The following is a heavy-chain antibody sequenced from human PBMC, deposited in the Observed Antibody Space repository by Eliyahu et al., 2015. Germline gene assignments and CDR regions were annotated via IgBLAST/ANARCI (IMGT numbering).Heavy chain of an antibody. V-gene: IGHV3-30-3*01. CDR1: GFXFXSYA. Sequence: QVQLVESGGGVVQPGRSLRXSCAAXGFXFXSYAMHWVRQAPGKGLEWVAVISYDGSNKYYADSVKGRFTISRDNSKNTLYLQMNSLRAEDTAVYYCARVFGELLAPHFDYWGQGTLVTVSS. CDR2: ISYDGSNK. D-gene: IGHD3-10*01. CDR3: ARVFGELLAPHFDY. J-gene: IGHJ4*02.